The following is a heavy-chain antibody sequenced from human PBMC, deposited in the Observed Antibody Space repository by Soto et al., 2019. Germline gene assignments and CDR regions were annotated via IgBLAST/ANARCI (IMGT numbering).Heavy chain of an antibody. J-gene: IGHJ5*02. CDR3: ARTHSSSLRWFDP. D-gene: IGHD6-6*01. V-gene: IGHV3-48*02. CDR1: GFTISSYS. Sequence: EVQLVESGGGLVQPGGSLRLSCAASGFTISSYSMNWVRQAPGKGLEWVSYISSDSTTIYYADSVKGRFTISRDNAKNSLYMQMNSLRDEDTAVYYCARTHSSSLRWFDPWGQGTLVTVSS. CDR2: ISSDSTTI.